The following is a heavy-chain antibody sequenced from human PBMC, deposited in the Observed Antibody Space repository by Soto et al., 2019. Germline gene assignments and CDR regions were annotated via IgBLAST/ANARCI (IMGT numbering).Heavy chain of an antibody. V-gene: IGHV1-18*01. CDR1: GYTFTSYG. J-gene: IGHJ4*02. CDR3: ARSPVLYSSGRFDY. D-gene: IGHD6-19*01. CDR2: ISAYNGNT. Sequence: SXKVSCKASGYTFTSYGISWVRQAPGQGLERMGWISAYNGNTNYAQKLQGRVTMTTDTSTSTAYMELRSLRSDDTAVFFCARSPVLYSSGRFDYWGQGTLVTVSS.